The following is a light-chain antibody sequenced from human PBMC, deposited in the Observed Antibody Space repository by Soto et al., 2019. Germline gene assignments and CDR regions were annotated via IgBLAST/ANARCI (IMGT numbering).Light chain of an antibody. CDR3: QVWDTSIYQYV. J-gene: IGLJ1*01. CDR1: NIGSRS. Sequence: SYELTQPPSVSVAPGQTARFACGGNNIGSRSYLWYQQRPRQAPILVVFDDDDRPSGIPDRFSGSNSGNTATLTIIRVEAGDEADYYCQVWDTSIYQYVFGSGTKVTVL. CDR2: DDD. V-gene: IGLV3-21*02.